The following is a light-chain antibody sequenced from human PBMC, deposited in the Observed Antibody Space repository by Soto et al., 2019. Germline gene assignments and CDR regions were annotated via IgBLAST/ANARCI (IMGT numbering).Light chain of an antibody. Sequence: DIVMTQSPDSLAWSLGERATINCNSSQSVLYSSNNKNYLAWYLQKPGQSPQLLIYLGSNRSSGVPDRFSGSGSGTDFTLKISRVEAEDVGVYYCMQALQTPTFGQGTKVDIK. J-gene: IGKJ1*01. CDR3: MQALQTPT. CDR1: QSVLYSSNNKNY. CDR2: LGS. V-gene: IGKV2-28*01.